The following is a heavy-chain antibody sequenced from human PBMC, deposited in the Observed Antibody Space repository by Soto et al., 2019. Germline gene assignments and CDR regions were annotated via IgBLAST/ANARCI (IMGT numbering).Heavy chain of an antibody. Sequence: EVQLVESGGGLVQPGGSLRLSCPASGFTFSSYSMNWVRQAPGKGLEWVSFISSSSSTIYYADSVKGRFTISRDNAKNSLYLQMNSLRAEDTAVYYCARSGSRSYDYWGQGTLVTVSS. CDR3: ARSGSRSYDY. D-gene: IGHD6-13*01. CDR2: ISSSSSTI. CDR1: GFTFSSYS. J-gene: IGHJ4*02. V-gene: IGHV3-48*01.